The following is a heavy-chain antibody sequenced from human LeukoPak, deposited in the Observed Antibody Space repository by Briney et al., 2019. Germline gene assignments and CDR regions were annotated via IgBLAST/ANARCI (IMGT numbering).Heavy chain of an antibody. Sequence: PGGSLRLSCTTSGFTFCDLPMSWVPQAPGKGLEWVYFIRSKTYVFTTEYAASLKGRFTILRDDSKSIAYLQMSTLKTEDTGVYYCTRNSESYGANFFWGQGNQVTVSS. V-gene: IGHV3-49*04. CDR2: IRSKTYVFTT. CDR1: GFTFCDLP. D-gene: IGHD1-26*01. CDR3: TRNSESYGANFF. J-gene: IGHJ4*02.